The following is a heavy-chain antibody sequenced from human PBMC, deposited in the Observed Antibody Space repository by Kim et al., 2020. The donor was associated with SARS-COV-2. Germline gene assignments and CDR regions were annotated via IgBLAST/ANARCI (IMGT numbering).Heavy chain of an antibody. Sequence: THYVDSVKGRFTISRDKAKNSLYLQMNNLRADDTGVYYCAGYTDAWFSNYWGQGTLVTVSS. D-gene: IGHD2-2*02. CDR2: T. V-gene: IGHV3-7*03. J-gene: IGHJ4*02. CDR3: AGYTDAWFSNY.